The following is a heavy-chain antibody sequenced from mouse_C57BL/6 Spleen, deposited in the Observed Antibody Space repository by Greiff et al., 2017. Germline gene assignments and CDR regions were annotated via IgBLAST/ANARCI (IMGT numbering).Heavy chain of an antibody. J-gene: IGHJ2*01. Sequence: VQLVESGPELVKPGASVKLSCKASGYAFSSSWMNWVKQRPGKGLEWIGRIYPGDGDTNYNGKFKGKATLTADKSSSTAYMQLSSLASEDSAVYFCAVFTTVVADYWGQGTTLTVSS. CDR3: AVFTTVVADY. CDR1: GYAFSSSW. CDR2: IYPGDGDT. D-gene: IGHD1-1*01. V-gene: IGHV1-82*01.